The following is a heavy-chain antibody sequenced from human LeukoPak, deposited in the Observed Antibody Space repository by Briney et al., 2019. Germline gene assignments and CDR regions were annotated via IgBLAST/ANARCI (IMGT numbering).Heavy chain of an antibody. V-gene: IGHV4-4*07. CDR3: ARGIWFGELAGNWFDH. D-gene: IGHD3-10*01. Sequence: SETLSLTCTVSGGSISSYYWSWIRQPAGKGLEWIGRIYTSGSTNYNPSLKSRVTMSVDTSKNQFSPKLSSVTAADTAVYYCARGIWFGELAGNWFDHWGQGTLVTVSS. CDR2: IYTSGST. J-gene: IGHJ5*02. CDR1: GGSISSYY.